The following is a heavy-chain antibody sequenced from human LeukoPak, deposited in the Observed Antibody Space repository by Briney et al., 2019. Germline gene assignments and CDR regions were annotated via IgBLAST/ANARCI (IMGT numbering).Heavy chain of an antibody. Sequence: ASVKVSCKASGYTFTSYDINWVRQATGQGLEWMGWINPNSGGTNYAQKFQGRVTMTRDTSISTAYMELSRLRSDDTAVYYCARSVRGSPYYFDYWGQGTLVTVSS. V-gene: IGHV1-2*02. CDR2: INPNSGGT. CDR1: GYTFTSYD. CDR3: ARSVRGSPYYFDY. J-gene: IGHJ4*02. D-gene: IGHD3-10*02.